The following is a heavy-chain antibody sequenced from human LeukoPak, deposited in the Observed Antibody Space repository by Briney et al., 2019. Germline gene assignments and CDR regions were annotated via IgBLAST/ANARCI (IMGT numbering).Heavy chain of an antibody. Sequence: ASVKVSCQASGDTHTNYGINWVRQAPGQALEWMGWINAYNGNTSDAQKLQGRVTMTTDTSTSTAYMELRSLRSDDTAIYYCARDQPAAIDYYYYYMDVWGEGTTVTVSS. D-gene: IGHD2-2*01. CDR3: ARDQPAAIDYYYYYMDV. CDR2: INAYNGNT. V-gene: IGHV1-18*01. J-gene: IGHJ6*03. CDR1: GDTHTNYG.